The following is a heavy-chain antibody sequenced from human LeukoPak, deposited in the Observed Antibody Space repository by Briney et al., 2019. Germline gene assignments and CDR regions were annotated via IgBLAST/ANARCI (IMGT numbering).Heavy chain of an antibody. Sequence: GGSLRLSCAASGFTFSNAWMSWVRQAPGKGLEWVGRIKSKTDGGTTDYAAPVKGRFTISRDDSKNTLYLQMNSLKTEDTAVYYCTTGNTIFRVEDYYYYMDVWGKGTTVTVSS. D-gene: IGHD3-3*01. V-gene: IGHV3-15*01. J-gene: IGHJ6*03. CDR3: TTGNTIFRVEDYYYYMDV. CDR2: IKSKTDGGTT. CDR1: GFTFSNAW.